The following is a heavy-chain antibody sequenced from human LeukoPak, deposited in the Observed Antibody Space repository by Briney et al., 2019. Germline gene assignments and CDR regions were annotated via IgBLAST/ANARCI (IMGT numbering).Heavy chain of an antibody. Sequence: SRTLSLTCAISGDSVSSNSAAWNWIRQSPSRGLEWLGRTYYRSKWYNDYAVSVKSRITINPDTSKNQFSLQLNSVTPEDTAVYYCARGLVVVNSSSWFDPWGQGTLVTVSS. D-gene: IGHD3-22*01. CDR1: GDSVSSNSAA. V-gene: IGHV6-1*01. CDR3: ARGLVVVNSSSWFDP. J-gene: IGHJ5*02. CDR2: TYYRSKWYN.